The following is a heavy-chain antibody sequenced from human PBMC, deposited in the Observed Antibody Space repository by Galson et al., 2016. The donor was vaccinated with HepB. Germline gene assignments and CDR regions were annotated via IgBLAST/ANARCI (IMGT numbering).Heavy chain of an antibody. J-gene: IGHJ4*02. Sequence: SVKVSCKASGYTFTNYYMHWVRQAPGQGLEWMGIIHPSGGSTYYAQKFQGRVTMTRDTSTSTVYMELRGLKSEDTAVYYCAGPIAVTAFGQKPLNYWGQGTLVTVPS. V-gene: IGHV1-46*01. CDR3: AGPIAVTAFGQKPLNY. D-gene: IGHD6-19*01. CDR2: IHPSGGST. CDR1: GYTFTNYY.